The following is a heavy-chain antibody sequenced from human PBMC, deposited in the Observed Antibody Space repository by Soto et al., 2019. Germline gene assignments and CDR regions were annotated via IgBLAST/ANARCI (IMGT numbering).Heavy chain of an antibody. CDR3: LRDYYDSSGYYPKFDY. Sequence: ASVKVSCKASGYTFTSYTMHWVRQAPGQRLERLGWINAGNGNTKYSQKFQGRVTITKDTSASTVYMELSSLRSEDTAVYFCLRDYYDSSGYYPKFDYWGQGTLVTVS. V-gene: IGHV1-3*01. D-gene: IGHD3-22*01. CDR1: GYTFTSYT. J-gene: IGHJ4*02. CDR2: INAGNGNT.